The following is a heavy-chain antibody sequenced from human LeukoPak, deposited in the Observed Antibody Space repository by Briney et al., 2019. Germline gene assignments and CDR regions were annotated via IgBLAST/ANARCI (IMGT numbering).Heavy chain of an antibody. CDR2: IKSKTDGGTT. CDR1: GFTFSNAW. D-gene: IGHD5-24*01. CDR3: TTEGDGHNGYYFDY. Sequence: GGSLRLSCAASGFTFSNAWMSWVRQAPGKGLEWVGRIKSKTDGGTTDYAAPVKGRFTISRDDSKNTLYLQMNSLKTEDTAVYYCTTEGDGHNGYYFDYWGQGTLVTVSS. V-gene: IGHV3-15*01. J-gene: IGHJ4*02.